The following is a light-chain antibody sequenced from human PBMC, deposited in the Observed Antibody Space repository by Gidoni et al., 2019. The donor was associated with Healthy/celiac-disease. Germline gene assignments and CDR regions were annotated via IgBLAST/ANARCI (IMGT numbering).Light chain of an antibody. V-gene: IGKV4-1*01. CDR3: QQYYSTPNT. CDR1: QSVLYSSNNKNY. Sequence: DIVFTQSLDSLAVLLGERATRTCKSSQSVLYSSNNKNYLAWYQPKPGQPPKLLLYWASTRESGVPDRFSGSGSGTDCTLTSSSLQAEEVAVYYCQQYYSTPNTFGQGTRLEIK. J-gene: IGKJ5*01. CDR2: WAS.